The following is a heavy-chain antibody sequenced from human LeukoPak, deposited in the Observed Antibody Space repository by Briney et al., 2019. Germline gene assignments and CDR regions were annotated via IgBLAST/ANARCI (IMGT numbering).Heavy chain of an antibody. D-gene: IGHD1-26*01. CDR3: ASQKWELPYYFDY. CDR2: IYYSGST. J-gene: IGHJ4*02. V-gene: IGHV4-30-4*08. CDR1: GGSISSGDYY. Sequence: PSQTMSLTCTVSGGSISSGDYYWSWIRQPPGKGLEWIGYIYYSGSTYYTPSLKSRVNISVDTSNNQFSLKLSSVTAADTAVYYCASQKWELPYYFDYWGQGTLVTVSS.